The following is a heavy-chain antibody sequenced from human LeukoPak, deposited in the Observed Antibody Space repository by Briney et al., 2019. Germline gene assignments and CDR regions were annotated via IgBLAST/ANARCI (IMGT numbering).Heavy chain of an antibody. CDR3: ARDYYGSGTDVWFDP. D-gene: IGHD3-10*01. J-gene: IGHJ5*02. CDR2: ISRSSSTI. CDR1: GFTFSSYS. V-gene: IGHV3-48*02. Sequence: GGSLRLSCATSGFTFSSYSMTWVRQAPGKGLEWVSYISRSSSTIYYADSVKGRFTISRDNAKNSLYLKMNSLRDEDTAVYYCARDYYGSGTDVWFDPWGQGTLVTVSS.